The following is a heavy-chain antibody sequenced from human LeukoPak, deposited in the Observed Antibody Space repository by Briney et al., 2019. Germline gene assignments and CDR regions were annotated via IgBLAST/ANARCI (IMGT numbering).Heavy chain of an antibody. CDR3: ARDLNRAFDI. CDR2: ISSSSSYI. CDR1: GFTFSSSS. Sequence: GRSLRLSCAASGFTFSSSSMNCVRHAPGKGLEWVSSISSSSSYIYYADSVKGRFTISRANAKNSLYLQMNSLRAEDTAVYYCARDLNRAFDIWGQGTMVTVSS. V-gene: IGHV3-21*01. J-gene: IGHJ3*02.